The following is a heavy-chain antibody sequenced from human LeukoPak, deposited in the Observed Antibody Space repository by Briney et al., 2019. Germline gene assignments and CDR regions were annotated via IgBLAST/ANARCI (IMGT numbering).Heavy chain of an antibody. CDR1: GFTLSSYW. J-gene: IGHJ4*02. Sequence: GGSLRLSCAASGFTLSSYWMHWVRQAPGKGLVWVSRINTDGSTTSHADSVKGRFTISRDNAKNTVYLQMNSLRAEDTAVYYCAKRAAAGDRGIYYFDYWGQGTLVTVSS. CDR2: INTDGSTT. CDR3: AKRAAAGDRGIYYFDY. D-gene: IGHD6-13*01. V-gene: IGHV3-74*01.